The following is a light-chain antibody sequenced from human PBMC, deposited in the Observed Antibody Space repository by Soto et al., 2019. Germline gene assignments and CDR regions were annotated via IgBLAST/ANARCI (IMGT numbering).Light chain of an antibody. CDR2: GAS. Sequence: EIVLTQSPGTLSLSPGERPTISCRASQSVSSSYLAWYQQKPGQAPRLLIYGASSRATGIPDRFSGSGSGTDFTLTISRLEPEDFAVYYCQKYGSSPRTFGQGTKVEIK. CDR1: QSVSSSY. J-gene: IGKJ1*01. CDR3: QKYGSSPRT. V-gene: IGKV3-20*01.